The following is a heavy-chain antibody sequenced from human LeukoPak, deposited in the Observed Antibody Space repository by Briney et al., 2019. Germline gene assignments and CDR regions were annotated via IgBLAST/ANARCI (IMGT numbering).Heavy chain of an antibody. CDR3: AKDRRPLAAAVDY. Sequence: GGSLTLSCAASGFTFSSYWMSWVRQAPGKGLVWVSHINNDGSRTSYADSVKGRFTISRDNAKNMLYLQMNSLRAEDTAVYSCAKDRRPLAAAVDYWGQGTLVTVSS. V-gene: IGHV3-74*01. D-gene: IGHD6-13*01. J-gene: IGHJ4*02. CDR2: INNDGSRT. CDR1: GFTFSSYW.